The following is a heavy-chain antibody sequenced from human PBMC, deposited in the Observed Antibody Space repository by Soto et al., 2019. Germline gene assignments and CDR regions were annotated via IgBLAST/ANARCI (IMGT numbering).Heavy chain of an antibody. J-gene: IGHJ4*02. CDR2: TYYRSKWYN. V-gene: IGHV6-1*01. D-gene: IGHD6-13*01. Sequence: PSRTLSLTCAISGDSVSSNSAAWNWIRQSPSRGLEWRGRTYYRSKWYNDYAVSVKSRITINPDTSKNQFSLQLNSVTPEDTAVYYCASSLAAAGTVLDYWGQGTLVTVSS. CDR3: ASSLAAAGTVLDY. CDR1: GDSVSSNSAA.